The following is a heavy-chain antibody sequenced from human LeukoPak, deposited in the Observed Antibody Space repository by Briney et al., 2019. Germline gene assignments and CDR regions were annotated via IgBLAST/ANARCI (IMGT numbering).Heavy chain of an antibody. CDR2: IFYSGST. CDR1: GGSISTSNYY. CDR3: ARDNPYGSGTDY. V-gene: IGHV4-39*07. Sequence: SETLSLTCTVSGGSISTSNYYWGWVRQPPGKGLEWIGNIFYSGSTYYSPSLKSRVTISLDTSRNQFSLKLNSVTAADTAVYYCARDNPYGSGTDYWGQGTLVTVSS. D-gene: IGHD3-10*01. J-gene: IGHJ4*02.